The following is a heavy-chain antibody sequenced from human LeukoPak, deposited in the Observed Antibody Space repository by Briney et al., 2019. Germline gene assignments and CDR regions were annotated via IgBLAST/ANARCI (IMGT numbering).Heavy chain of an antibody. CDR3: ARVYGSGSYYYNWFDP. Sequence: ASVKVSCKASGYTFTSYYMHWVRQAPGQGLEWMGIINPSGGSTTYARRFQGRVTMTRDTSTSIVYMELSSLRSEDTAVYYCARVYGSGSYYYNWFDPWGQGTLVTVSS. D-gene: IGHD3-10*01. CDR2: INPSGGST. V-gene: IGHV1-46*01. CDR1: GYTFTSYY. J-gene: IGHJ5*02.